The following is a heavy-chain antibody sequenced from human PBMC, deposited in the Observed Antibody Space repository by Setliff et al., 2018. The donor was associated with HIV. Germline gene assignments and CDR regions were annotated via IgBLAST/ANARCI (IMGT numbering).Heavy chain of an antibody. Sequence: ASVKVSCKASGYSFTKYVMHWVRQAPGQRLEWMGWINAGNDNTKYSQKFQGRVTITADESTSTVHMELSSLTSEDTAVYYCARDVYFTFSGEVIRHYLDVWGKGTTVTVSS. J-gene: IGHJ6*03. V-gene: IGHV1-3*01. CDR1: GYSFTKYV. CDR3: ARDVYFTFSGEVIRHYLDV. D-gene: IGHD3-3*01. CDR2: INAGNDNT.